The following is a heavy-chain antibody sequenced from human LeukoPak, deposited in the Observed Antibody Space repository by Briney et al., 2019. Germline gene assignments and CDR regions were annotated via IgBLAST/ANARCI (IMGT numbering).Heavy chain of an antibody. V-gene: IGHV4-34*01. CDR3: ARIVQEYSSSSYPLYFDY. CDR2: INHSGST. D-gene: IGHD6-6*01. Sequence: SETLSLTCAVYGGSFSGYCWSWIRQPPGKGLEWIGEINHSGSTNYNPSLKSRVTISVDTSKNQFSLKLSSVTAADTAVYYCARIVQEYSSSSYPLYFDYWGQGTLVTVSS. CDR1: GGSFSGYC. J-gene: IGHJ4*02.